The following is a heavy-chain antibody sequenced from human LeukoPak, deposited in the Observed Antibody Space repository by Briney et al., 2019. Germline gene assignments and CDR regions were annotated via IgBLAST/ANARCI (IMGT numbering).Heavy chain of an antibody. CDR1: GDSVSSNSAA. D-gene: IGHD6-6*01. CDR2: TYYRSKWYN. V-gene: IGHV6-1*01. Sequence: SQTLSLTCAISGDSVSSNSAAWNWIRQSPSRGLEWQGRTYYRSKWYNDYAVSVKSRIPINPDTSKNQSSLQLNSGTPEDTAVYYCARDPFQQLGFWDPWGQGTRVTVSS. CDR3: ARDPFQQLGFWDP. J-gene: IGHJ5*02.